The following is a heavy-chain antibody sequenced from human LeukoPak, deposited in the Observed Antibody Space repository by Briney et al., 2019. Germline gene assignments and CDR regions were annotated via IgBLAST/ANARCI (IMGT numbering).Heavy chain of an antibody. CDR3: ARKAVAGMEYYYYMDV. J-gene: IGHJ6*03. CDR2: ISYDGSNK. V-gene: IGHV3-30-3*01. CDR1: GFTFSSYA. D-gene: IGHD6-19*01. Sequence: GGSLRLSCAASGFTFSSYAMHWVRQAPGKGLEWVAVISYDGSNKYYADSVKGRFTISRDNSKNTLYLQMNSLRAEDTAVYYCARKAVAGMEYYYYMDVWGKGTTVTVSS.